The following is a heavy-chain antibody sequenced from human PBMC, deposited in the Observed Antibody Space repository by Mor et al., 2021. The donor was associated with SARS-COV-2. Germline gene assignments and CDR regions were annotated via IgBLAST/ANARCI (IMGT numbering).Heavy chain of an antibody. Sequence: RYSPSFQGQVTISVDKSISTAYLQWSSLKASDTAMYYCVRHGAMVRAVIAKVDYWGQGTLVTVSS. V-gene: IGHV5-51*01. D-gene: IGHD3-10*01. CDR3: VRHGAMVRAVIAKVDY. J-gene: IGHJ4*02.